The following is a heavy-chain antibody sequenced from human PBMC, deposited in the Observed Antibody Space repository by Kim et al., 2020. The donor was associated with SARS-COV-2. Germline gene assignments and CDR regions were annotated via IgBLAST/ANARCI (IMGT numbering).Heavy chain of an antibody. D-gene: IGHD4-17*01. CDR2: ISGSGGST. V-gene: IGHV3-23*01. Sequence: GGSLRLSCAASGFTFSSYAMSWVRQAPGKGLEWVSAISGSGGSTYYADSVKGRFTISRDNSKNTLYLQMNSLRAEDTAVYYCAKNLGYGDYETYYYYYYGMDVWGQGATVTVSS. CDR1: GFTFSSYA. J-gene: IGHJ6*02. CDR3: AKNLGYGDYETYYYYYYGMDV.